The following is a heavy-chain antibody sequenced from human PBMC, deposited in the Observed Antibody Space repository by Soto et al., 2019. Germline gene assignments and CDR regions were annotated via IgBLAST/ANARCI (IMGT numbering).Heavy chain of an antibody. CDR3: ARDLFPATGTTFGTDY. V-gene: IGHV1-18*01. CDR2: ISAYNGNT. Sequence: ASVKVSCKASGYTFTSYGISWVRQAPGQGLEWMGWISAYNGNTNYAQKLQGRVTMTTDTSTSTAYMELRSLRSDDTAVYYCARDLFPATGTTFGTDYSGQGTLVTVSS. J-gene: IGHJ4*02. D-gene: IGHD1-7*01. CDR1: GYTFTSYG.